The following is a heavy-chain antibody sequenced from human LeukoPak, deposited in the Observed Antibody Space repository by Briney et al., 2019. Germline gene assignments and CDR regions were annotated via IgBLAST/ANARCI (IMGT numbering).Heavy chain of an antibody. Sequence: PSETLSLTCTVSGGSISSYYWSWIRQPPGKGLEWIGYIYYSGSTNYNPSLKSRVTISVDTSKNQFSLKLSSVTAADAAVFYCAREVTGGALDYWGQGTLVTVSS. V-gene: IGHV4-59*01. CDR1: GGSISSYY. CDR2: IYYSGST. J-gene: IGHJ4*02. CDR3: AREVTGGALDY. D-gene: IGHD1-26*01.